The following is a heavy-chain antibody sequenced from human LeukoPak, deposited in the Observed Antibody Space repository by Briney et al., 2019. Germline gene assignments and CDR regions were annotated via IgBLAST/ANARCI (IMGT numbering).Heavy chain of an antibody. CDR3: ARADIMITFGGLDY. CDR2: IWYDGSNK. D-gene: IGHD3-16*01. Sequence: TGGSLRPSCAASGFTFSSYGMHWVRQAPGKGLEWVAVIWYDGSNKYYADSVKGRFTISRDNSKNTLYLQMNSLRAEDTAVYYCARADIMITFGGLDYWGQGTLVTVSS. J-gene: IGHJ4*02. CDR1: GFTFSSYG. V-gene: IGHV3-33*01.